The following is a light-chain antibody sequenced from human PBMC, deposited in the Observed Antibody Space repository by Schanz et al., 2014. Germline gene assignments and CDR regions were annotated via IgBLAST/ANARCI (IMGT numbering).Light chain of an antibody. V-gene: IGKV3-20*01. CDR1: QSVSSSY. CDR2: GAS. J-gene: IGKJ1*01. CDR3: QQYVSSRT. Sequence: EIVLTQSPGTLSLSPGERATLSCRASQSVSSSYLAWYQQKPGQAPRLLIYGASNRASGIPDRFSGSGSGTDFTLSISRLDPEDFAVYYCQQYVSSRTFGQGTKVEIK.